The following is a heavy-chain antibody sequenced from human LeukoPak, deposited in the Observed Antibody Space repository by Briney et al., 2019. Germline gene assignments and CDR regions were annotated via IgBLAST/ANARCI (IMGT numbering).Heavy chain of an antibody. V-gene: IGHV3-23*01. CDR2: ISGSGGST. Sequence: QPGGSLRLSCAASGFTFSSYAMSWVRQAPGKGLEWVSAISGSGGSTYYADSVKGRFTISRDNSKNTLYLQMNSLRAEDTAVYYCAKDRWYSSGWYWGAVPLNWFDPWGQGTLVTVSS. J-gene: IGHJ5*02. D-gene: IGHD6-19*01. CDR3: AKDRWYSSGWYWGAVPLNWFDP. CDR1: GFTFSSYA.